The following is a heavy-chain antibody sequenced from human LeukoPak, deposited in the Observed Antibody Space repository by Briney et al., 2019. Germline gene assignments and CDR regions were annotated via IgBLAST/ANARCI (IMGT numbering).Heavy chain of an antibody. CDR1: GGSISSYY. J-gene: IGHJ6*03. Sequence: KPSETLSLTCTVSGGSISSYYWSWIRQPPGKGLEWIGYIYTSGSTNYNPSLKSRVTISVDTSKNQFSLKLSSVTAADTAVYYCARLMKAPIDYYYYMDVWGKGTTVTVSS. D-gene: IGHD3-16*01. CDR2: IYTSGST. V-gene: IGHV4-4*09. CDR3: ARLMKAPIDYYYYMDV.